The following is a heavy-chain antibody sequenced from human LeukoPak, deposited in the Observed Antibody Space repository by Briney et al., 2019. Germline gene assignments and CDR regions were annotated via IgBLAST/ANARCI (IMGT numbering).Heavy chain of an antibody. J-gene: IGHJ4*02. V-gene: IGHV3-72*01. CDR3: ARDVYGLGYFDY. D-gene: IGHD2-8*01. CDR1: GFTFSSYA. CDR2: TRNKANRYTT. Sequence: GGSLRLSCAASGFTFSSYAMSWVRQAPGKGLEWVGRTRNKANRYTTEYAASVKGRFTISRDDSKNSLYLQMNSLKTEDTAVYYCARDVYGLGYFDYWGQGTLVTVSS.